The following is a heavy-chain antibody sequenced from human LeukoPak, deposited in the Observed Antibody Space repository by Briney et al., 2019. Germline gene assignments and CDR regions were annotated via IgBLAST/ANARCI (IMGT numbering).Heavy chain of an antibody. CDR3: ERGQDSSGFDY. J-gene: IGHJ4*02. CDR2: IYYSGST. D-gene: IGHD6-19*01. CDR1: GYSISSGYY. Sequence: TSETLSLTCTVSGYSISSGYYWGWIRQPPGKGLEWIGYIYYSGSTNYNPSLKSRVTISVDTSKNQFSLKLSSVTAADTAVYYCERGQDSSGFDYWGQGTLVTVSS. V-gene: IGHV4-61*01.